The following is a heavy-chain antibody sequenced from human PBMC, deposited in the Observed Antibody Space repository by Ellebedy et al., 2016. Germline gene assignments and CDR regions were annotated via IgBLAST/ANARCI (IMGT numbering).Heavy chain of an antibody. V-gene: IGHV4-59*01. J-gene: IGHJ5*02. CDR1: HDNIKTFS. D-gene: IGHD6-19*01. Sequence: SETLSLTCTVSHDNIKTFSWSWIRQPPGKPLEWIGDIFYNGTTIYHPSLKTRLTMSRDMSKKEFSVKMTSVTAADTAFYYCTRSVRAPGWADPWGQGILVIVS. CDR2: IFYNGTT. CDR3: TRSVRAPGWADP.